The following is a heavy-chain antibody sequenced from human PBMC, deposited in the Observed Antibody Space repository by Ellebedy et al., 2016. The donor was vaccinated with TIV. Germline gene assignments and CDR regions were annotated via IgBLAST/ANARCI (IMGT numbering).Heavy chain of an antibody. Sequence: SETLSLTCSVSDDSISSYYWSWIRQPPGKGLEWIGYIYDTGTTDYKPSLKSRVSISTDTSKNYFSLKLRSVTAADTAVYYCARHIVVPTPGFEYWGQGILVSVSS. CDR3: ARHIVVPTPGFEY. D-gene: IGHD1-26*01. CDR1: DDSISSYY. J-gene: IGHJ4*02. CDR2: IYDTGTT. V-gene: IGHV4-59*08.